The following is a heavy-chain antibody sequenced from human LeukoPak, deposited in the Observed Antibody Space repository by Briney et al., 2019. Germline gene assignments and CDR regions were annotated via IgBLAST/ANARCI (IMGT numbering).Heavy chain of an antibody. V-gene: IGHV3-48*04. D-gene: IGHD3-10*01. CDR1: GFTFSSYS. J-gene: IGHJ6*02. CDR3: ARDRGGSGRGFSGMDV. CDR2: ISSSSSTI. Sequence: PGGSLRLSCAASGFTFSSYSMNWVRQAPGKGLEWVSYISSSSSTIYYADSVKGRFTISRDNAKNSLYLQMNSLRAEDTAVYYCARDRGGSGRGFSGMDVWGQGTTVTVSS.